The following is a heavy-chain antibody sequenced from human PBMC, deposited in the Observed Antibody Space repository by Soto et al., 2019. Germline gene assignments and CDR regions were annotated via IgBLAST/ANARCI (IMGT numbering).Heavy chain of an antibody. CDR3: AREGNGWYYSDY. Sequence: PSETLSLTCAVSGYSISSGYYWGWIRQPPGKGLEWIGSIYHSGSTYYNPSLKSRVTISVDTSKNQFSLNLTSVTAADTAVYYCAREGNGWYYSDYWGQGALVTVSS. V-gene: IGHV4-38-2*02. J-gene: IGHJ4*02. CDR1: GYSISSGYY. D-gene: IGHD6-19*01. CDR2: IYHSGST.